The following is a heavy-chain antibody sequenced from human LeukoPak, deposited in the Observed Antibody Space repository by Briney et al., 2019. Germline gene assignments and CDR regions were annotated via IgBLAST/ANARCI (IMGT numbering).Heavy chain of an antibody. D-gene: IGHD4-11*01. CDR1: GFTFSSYV. Sequence: GGSLRLSCAASGFTFSSYVMSWVRQAPGKGLEWVSAISSSGGSTYYADSVKGRFTISRDNSKNTLYLQMNSLRAEDTAVYYCATETTVTGEFDYWGQGTLVTVSS. V-gene: IGHV3-23*01. J-gene: IGHJ4*02. CDR3: ATETTVTGEFDY. CDR2: ISSSGGST.